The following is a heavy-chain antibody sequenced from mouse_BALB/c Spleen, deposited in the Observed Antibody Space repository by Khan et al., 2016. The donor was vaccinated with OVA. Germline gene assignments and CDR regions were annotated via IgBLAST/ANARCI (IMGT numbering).Heavy chain of an antibody. CDR2: ITNGGGNT. CDR1: GFTFSSNT. Sequence: EVELVESGGGLVQPGGSLKLSCAASGFTFSSNTMSWVRQTPEKRLEWVAYITNGGGNTYYPDTVKGRFTISRENAKNTLYLQISSLKSEDMAMYYCARIPTFITTALDYWGQGTSGTVSS. CDR3: ARIPTFITTALDY. V-gene: IGHV5-12-2*01. J-gene: IGHJ4*01. D-gene: IGHD1-2*01.